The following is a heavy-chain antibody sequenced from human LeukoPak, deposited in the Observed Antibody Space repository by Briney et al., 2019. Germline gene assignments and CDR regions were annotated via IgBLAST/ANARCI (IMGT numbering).Heavy chain of an antibody. Sequence: PSETLSLTCTVSGYSISSGYYWSWIRQPPGKGLEWIGEINHSGGTNYNPSLKSRVTISVDTSKNQFSLKLSSVTAADTAEYYCARSYGSGSLPMYWGQGTLVTVSS. CDR1: GYSISSGYY. J-gene: IGHJ4*02. V-gene: IGHV4-38-2*02. CDR2: INHSGGT. D-gene: IGHD3-10*01. CDR3: ARSYGSGSLPMY.